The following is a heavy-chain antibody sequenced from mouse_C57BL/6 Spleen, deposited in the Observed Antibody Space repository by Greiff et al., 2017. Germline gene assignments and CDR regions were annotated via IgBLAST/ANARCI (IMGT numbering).Heavy chain of an antibody. CDR2: IYPGSGNT. V-gene: IGHV1-76*01. D-gene: IGHD1-1*01. CDR3: ARSYYYGSSSYAMDY. Sequence: LVESGAELVRPGASVKLSCKASGYTFTDYYINWVKQRPGQGLEWIARIYPGSGNTYYNEKFKGKATLTAEKSSSTAYMQLSSLTSEDSAVYFGARSYYYGSSSYAMDYWGQGTSVTVSS. J-gene: IGHJ4*01. CDR1: GYTFTDYY.